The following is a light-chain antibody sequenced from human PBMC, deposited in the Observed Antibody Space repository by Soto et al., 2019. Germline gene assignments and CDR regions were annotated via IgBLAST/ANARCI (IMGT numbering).Light chain of an antibody. J-gene: IGKJ3*01. Sequence: EIVLTQSPATLSLSPGERATLSCRASQSVSSYLAWYQQKPGQAPRLLIYDASNRATGIPARFSGSGSGTDFTLTISSLEPEDFAVYYSQQRSNWPFFGPGTKVDIK. CDR1: QSVSSY. V-gene: IGKV3-11*01. CDR2: DAS. CDR3: QQRSNWPF.